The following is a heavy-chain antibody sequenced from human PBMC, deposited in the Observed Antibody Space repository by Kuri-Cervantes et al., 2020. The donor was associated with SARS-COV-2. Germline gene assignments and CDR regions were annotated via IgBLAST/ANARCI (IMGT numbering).Heavy chain of an antibody. D-gene: IGHD1-26*01. CDR1: GYNFKTSG. J-gene: IGHJ4*02. V-gene: IGHV1-18*04. CDR2: VSAYSGET. CDR3: IKDCSRVGMVFCDPGDF. Sequence: ASVKVSCKASGYNFKTSGITWARQAPGQGLEWMAWVSAYSGETKYGQRFQGRITLTTDSSTRTAYMDLSNLRPDDTATYYCIKDCSRVGMVFCDPGDFWGQGTRVTVSS.